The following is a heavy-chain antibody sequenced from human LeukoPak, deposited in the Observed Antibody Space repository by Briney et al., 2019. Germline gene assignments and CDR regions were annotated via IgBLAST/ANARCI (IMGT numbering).Heavy chain of an antibody. D-gene: IGHD2-15*01. CDR3: ARACSGGSCWRLNAFDI. Sequence: SETLSLTCAVYGGSFSGYYWSWIRQPPGKGLEWIGEINHSGSTNYNPSLKSRVTISVDTSKNQFSLKLSSVTAADTAVYYCARACSGGSCWRLNAFDIWGQGTMVTVSS. V-gene: IGHV4-34*01. J-gene: IGHJ3*02. CDR2: INHSGST. CDR1: GGSFSGYY.